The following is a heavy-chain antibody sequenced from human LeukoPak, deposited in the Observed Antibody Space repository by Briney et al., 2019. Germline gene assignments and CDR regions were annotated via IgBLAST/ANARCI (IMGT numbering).Heavy chain of an antibody. CDR3: ARGALDPETVTNYFEY. Sequence: ASVKVSCKASGYTFSYHYMQWVRQAPGQGFEWLGWINPNSGDTSYARKFRGRVTMTRDMSLSTAYMELSRLTFDDTAVYYCARGALDPETVTNYFEYWAQGTLVTVSS. V-gene: IGHV1-2*02. J-gene: IGHJ4*02. D-gene: IGHD4-17*01. CDR2: INPNSGDT. CDR1: GYTFSYHY.